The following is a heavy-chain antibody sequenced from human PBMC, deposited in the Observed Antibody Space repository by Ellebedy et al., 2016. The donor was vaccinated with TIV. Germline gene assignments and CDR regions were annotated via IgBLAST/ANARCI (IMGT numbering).Heavy chain of an antibody. V-gene: IGHV3-13*01. Sequence: GESLKISCAASGFTFSTYDLHWVRQATGKGLEWVSGVGSAGDTSYLGSVMGRFTISRENAKNSLYLQMNSLRAEDTAVYYCARATSGFDYWGQGTLVTVSS. D-gene: IGHD5-24*01. CDR1: GFTFSTYD. CDR2: VGSAGDT. J-gene: IGHJ4*02. CDR3: ARATSGFDY.